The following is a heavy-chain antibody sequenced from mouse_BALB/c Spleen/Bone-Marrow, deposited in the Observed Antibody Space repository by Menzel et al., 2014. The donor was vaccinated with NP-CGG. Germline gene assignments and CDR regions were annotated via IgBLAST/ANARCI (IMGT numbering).Heavy chain of an antibody. CDR1: GFTFTDYY. D-gene: IGHD2-4*01. CDR2: IRNKANGYTT. J-gene: IGHJ2*01. CDR3: ARDRGLTYFDY. V-gene: IGHV7-3*02. Sequence: EAKLMESGGGLVQPGDSLILSCAPSGFTFTDYYMNWVRQPPGKALEWLGFIRNKANGYTTEYSASVKGRFTISRDNSQSILYLQMNTLRAEDSATYYCARDRGLTYFDYWGQGTTLTVSS.